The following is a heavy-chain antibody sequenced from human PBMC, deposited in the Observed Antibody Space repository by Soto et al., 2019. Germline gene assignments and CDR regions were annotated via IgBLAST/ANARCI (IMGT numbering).Heavy chain of an antibody. Sequence: SESEWISGSVARARLSREFWCWVRLAPRRGLEWIGFTHHSGYISYSPPLKSRVTMAVDPSKNQVSLKLTSVTAADPAVDYCGRLQKCINWCSASWGLGVLYPGSS. J-gene: IGHJ5*02. CDR2: THHSGYI. V-gene: IGHV4-4*09. CDR1: RARLSREF. D-gene: IGHD6-25*01. CDR3: GRLQKCINWCSAS.